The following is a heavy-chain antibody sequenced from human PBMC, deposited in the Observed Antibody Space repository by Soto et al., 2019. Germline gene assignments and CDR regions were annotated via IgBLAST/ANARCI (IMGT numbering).Heavy chain of an antibody. V-gene: IGHV4-61*01. J-gene: IGHJ4*02. D-gene: IGHD6-13*01. Sequence: SETLSLTCTVSGGSVSSGSYYWSWIRQPPGKGLEWIGYIYYSGSTNYNPSLKSRVTISVDTSKNQFSLKLSSVTAADTAVYYCARVRMGDYSSSWYDHPAFDYWGQGTLVTVAS. CDR3: ARVRMGDYSSSWYDHPAFDY. CDR2: IYYSGST. CDR1: GGSVSSGSYY.